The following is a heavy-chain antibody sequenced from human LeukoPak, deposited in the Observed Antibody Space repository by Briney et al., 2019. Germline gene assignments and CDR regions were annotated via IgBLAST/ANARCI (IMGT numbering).Heavy chain of an antibody. J-gene: IGHJ5*02. CDR1: GYTFTSYD. V-gene: IGHV1-8*03. Sequence: GASVKVSCKASGYTFTSYDINWVRQATGQGLEWMGWMNPNSGNTGYAQKFQGRVTITRNTSISTAYMELSSLRSEDTAVYYCARGFYCSSTNCYYWFDPWGQGTLVTVSS. CDR3: ARGFYCSSTNCYYWFDP. CDR2: MNPNSGNT. D-gene: IGHD2-2*01.